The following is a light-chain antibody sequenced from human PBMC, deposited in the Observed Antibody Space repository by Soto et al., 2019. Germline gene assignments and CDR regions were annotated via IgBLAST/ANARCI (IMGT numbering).Light chain of an antibody. CDR3: VAWDDSLNGYVV. V-gene: IGLV1-44*01. Sequence: QSVLTQPPSASGTPGQRVTISCSGSSSNIGSNTVNWYQQLPGTAPKLVIYSNNQRPSGVPDRFSGSKSGTSASPAISGLQSEDEADYYCVAWDDSLNGYVVFGGGTKVTV. J-gene: IGLJ2*01. CDR1: SSNIGSNT. CDR2: SNN.